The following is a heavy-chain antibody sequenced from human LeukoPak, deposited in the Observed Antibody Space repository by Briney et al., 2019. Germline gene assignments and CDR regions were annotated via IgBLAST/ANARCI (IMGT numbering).Heavy chain of an antibody. J-gene: IGHJ4*02. D-gene: IGHD1-1*01. CDR2: TYYRSKWYN. Sequence: SQTLSLTFAISVDSVSSNSVAWNWIRQSPSRGLEWLGRTYYRSKWYNDYAESVKSRITINPDTSRNQFSLQLNSVTPEDTAMYYCASRRTTGDFDYWGQGTLVTVSS. CDR1: VDSVSSNSVA. CDR3: ASRRTTGDFDY. V-gene: IGHV6-1*01.